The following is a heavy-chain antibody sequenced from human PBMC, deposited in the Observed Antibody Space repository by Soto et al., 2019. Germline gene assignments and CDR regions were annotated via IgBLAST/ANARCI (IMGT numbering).Heavy chain of an antibody. CDR1: GFRFSDHS. CDR3: ARLPKGSLVTA. J-gene: IGHJ4*02. Sequence: LVESGGGLVSPGGSLRLSCVASGFRFSDHSMTWVRQSPGKGLQWIAYISSGSDNIYYAESVRGRFTVSSDNAKNALFLQMNSLRDDDTATYYCARLPKGSLVTAWGQGTRVTVSS. D-gene: IGHD2-21*02. CDR2: ISSGSDNI. V-gene: IGHV3-48*02.